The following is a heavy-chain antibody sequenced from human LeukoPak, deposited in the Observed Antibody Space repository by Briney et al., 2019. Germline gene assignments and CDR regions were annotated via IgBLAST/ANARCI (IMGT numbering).Heavy chain of an antibody. J-gene: IGHJ3*02. Sequence: SETLSLTCTVSGGSVSSSSYYWGWIRQPPGKGLEWIGYIYHSGSTYYNPSLKSRVTISVDRSKNQFSLKLSSVTAADTAVYYCARGEQQLVWPGDAFDIWGQGTMVTVSS. D-gene: IGHD6-13*01. CDR2: IYHSGST. V-gene: IGHV4-39*07. CDR1: GGSVSSSSYY. CDR3: ARGEQQLVWPGDAFDI.